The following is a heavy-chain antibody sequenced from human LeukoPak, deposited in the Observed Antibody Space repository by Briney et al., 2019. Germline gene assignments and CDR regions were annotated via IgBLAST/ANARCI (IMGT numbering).Heavy chain of an antibody. CDR3: ARMIGLGEVSPYFDY. V-gene: IGHV5-51*01. D-gene: IGHD3-16*02. CDR2: IYPGDSDI. Sequence: GESLKISCKGSGYSFTSYWIGWVRQMPGKGLEWMGIIYPGDSDIRYSPPFQGQVTISADKSSSTAYLQWNSLKASDTAMYYCARMIGLGEVSPYFDYWGQGSLVTVSS. CDR1: GYSFTSYW. J-gene: IGHJ4*02.